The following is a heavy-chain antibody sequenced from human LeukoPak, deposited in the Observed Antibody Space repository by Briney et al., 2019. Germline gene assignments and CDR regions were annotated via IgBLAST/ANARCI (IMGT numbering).Heavy chain of an antibody. V-gene: IGHV3-15*05. D-gene: IGHD1-26*01. CDR3: TRVGTTWFHS. CDR2: IKSKTGGGTT. CDR1: GFTFSDYY. Sequence: GGSLRLSCGASGFTFSDYYMSWIRQAPGKGLEWVGRIKSKTGGGTTDYAAPVKGRFSISRDDSKNTVYLQMNSLKTEDTAVYYCTRVGTTWFHSWGQGTLVTVSS. J-gene: IGHJ5*01.